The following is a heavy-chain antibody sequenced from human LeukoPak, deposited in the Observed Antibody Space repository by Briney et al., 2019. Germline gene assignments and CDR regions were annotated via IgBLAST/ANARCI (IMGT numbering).Heavy chain of an antibody. D-gene: IGHD6-19*01. CDR3: TTGDSSGWYPGY. J-gene: IGHJ4*02. V-gene: IGHV3-15*01. CDR2: IKSKTDGGTT. CDR1: GFTFSNAW. Sequence: PGGSLRLSCAASGFTFSNAWMSWVRQAPGKGLERVGRIKSKTDGGTTDYAAPVKGRFTISRDDSKNTLYLQMNSLKTEDTAVYYCTTGDSSGWYPGYWGQGTLVTVSS.